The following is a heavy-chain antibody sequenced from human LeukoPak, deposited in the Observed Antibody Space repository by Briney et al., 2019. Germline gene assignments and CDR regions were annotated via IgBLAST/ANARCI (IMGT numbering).Heavy chain of an antibody. CDR3: ARSGFWSGYYALDY. CDR2: TNHSGST. D-gene: IGHD3-3*01. J-gene: IGHJ4*02. CDR1: GGSFSGYY. Sequence: ASETLSLTCAVYGGSFSGYYWSWIRQPPGKGLEWIGETNHSGSTNYNPSLKSRVTISVDTSKNQFSLKLSSVTAADTAVYYCARSGFWSGYYALDYWGQGTLVTVSS. V-gene: IGHV4-34*01.